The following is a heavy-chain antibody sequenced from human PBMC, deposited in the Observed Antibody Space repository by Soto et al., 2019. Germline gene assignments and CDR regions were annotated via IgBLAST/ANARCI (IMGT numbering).Heavy chain of an antibody. D-gene: IGHD3-3*02. V-gene: IGHV1-3*01. Sequence: ASGTVSCKASGYTFTSYGMHWVRQAPGQRLEWMEWINAGNGNTQYSQKFQGRVTITRDTSASTAYMELSSLRSEDTAVYYCARDLAPWPDYWGEGTLVTVSS. CDR1: GYTFTSYG. J-gene: IGHJ4*02. CDR2: INAGNGNT. CDR3: ARDLAPWPDY.